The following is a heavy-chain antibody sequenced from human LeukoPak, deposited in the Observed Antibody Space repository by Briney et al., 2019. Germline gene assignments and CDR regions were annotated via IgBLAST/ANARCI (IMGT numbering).Heavy chain of an antibody. CDR2: INHSGST. V-gene: IGHV4-34*01. J-gene: IGHJ6*02. D-gene: IGHD2-2*02. CDR3: ARSRRRYCGSTSCYKYYYYGMDV. CDR1: GGSFSGYY. Sequence: SETLSLTCAVYGGSFSGYYWSWIRQPPGKGLEWIGEINHSGSTNYNPSLKSRVTISVDTSKNQFSLKLSSVTAADTAVYYCARSRRRYCGSTSCYKYYYYGMDVWGQGTTVTVSS.